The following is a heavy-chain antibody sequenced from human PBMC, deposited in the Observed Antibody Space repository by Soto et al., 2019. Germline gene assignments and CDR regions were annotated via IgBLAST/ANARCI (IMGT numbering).Heavy chain of an antibody. CDR2: MNPNSGDT. D-gene: IGHD7-27*01. V-gene: IGHV1-8*01. Sequence: QVQLVQSGAEVKKPGASVKVSCKTSGYTFTNYDINWVRQATGQGLEWLGWMNPNSGDTGYAQKVQGRLTLTRNTAISTAYMELSSLKSEDTAVYYCARNRRETGDFDYWGQGTLVTVSS. CDR1: GYTFTNYD. CDR3: ARNRRETGDFDY. J-gene: IGHJ4*02.